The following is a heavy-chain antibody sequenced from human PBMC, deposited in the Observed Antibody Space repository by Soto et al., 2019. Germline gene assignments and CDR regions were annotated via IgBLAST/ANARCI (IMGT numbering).Heavy chain of an antibody. D-gene: IGHD3-10*01. CDR1: GGTFNSYT. CDR2: VNPIVGMS. V-gene: IGHV1-69*02. Sequence: QVQLVQSGAEVKKPGSSVRVSCTAAGGTFNSYTLNWVRQAPGQRLEWVGRVNPIVGMSTSASKFQGRGTXTXDXXTSKAYMDLTGLKSEDTAVYYCATRYGSGSTHFDSWGQGPLVTVSS. CDR3: ATRYGSGSTHFDS. J-gene: IGHJ4*02.